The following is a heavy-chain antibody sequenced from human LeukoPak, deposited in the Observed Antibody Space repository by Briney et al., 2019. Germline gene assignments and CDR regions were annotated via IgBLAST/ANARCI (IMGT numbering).Heavy chain of an antibody. V-gene: IGHV3-23*01. CDR3: AGNFGDHVRGLDY. D-gene: IGHD4-17*01. J-gene: IGHJ4*02. Sequence: GWSLRLSCAASGFTFSSYAMSWVRQAPGKGLEWVSGISGSGDSTYYANSVKGRFTISRDNSKNTLYLQMNSLRVEDTAVYYCAGNFGDHVRGLDYWGQGTLVTVSS. CDR1: GFTFSSYA. CDR2: ISGSGDST.